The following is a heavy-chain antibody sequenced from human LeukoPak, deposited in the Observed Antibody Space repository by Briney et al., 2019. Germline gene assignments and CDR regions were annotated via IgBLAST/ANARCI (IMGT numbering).Heavy chain of an antibody. CDR2: ISYDGSNK. D-gene: IGHD2-15*01. Sequence: PPGRSLRLSCAAFGFTFSSYGMHWVRQAPGKGLEWVAVISYDGSNKYYADSVKGRFTISRDNSKNTLYLQMNSLRAEDTAVYYCAKDLRWRSFDYWGQGTLVTVSS. CDR3: AKDLRWRSFDY. J-gene: IGHJ4*02. V-gene: IGHV3-30*18. CDR1: GFTFSSYG.